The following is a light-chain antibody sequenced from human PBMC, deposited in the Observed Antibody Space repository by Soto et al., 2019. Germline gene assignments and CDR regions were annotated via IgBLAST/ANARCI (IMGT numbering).Light chain of an antibody. J-gene: IGLJ3*02. CDR1: TPNIGRNY. CDR3: AAWDDSLSGVV. CDR2: RNN. V-gene: IGLV1-47*01. Sequence: VLTQAPSASGTPGQRVTISCSGSTPNIGRNYLFWSQQLPGTAPKLLIHRNNQRPSGVPDRFAGSKSGTSASLAISGLRSEDEADYYCAAWDDSLSGVVFGGGTKLTVL.